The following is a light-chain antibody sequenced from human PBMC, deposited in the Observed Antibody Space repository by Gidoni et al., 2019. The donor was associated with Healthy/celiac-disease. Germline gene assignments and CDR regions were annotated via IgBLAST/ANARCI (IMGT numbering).Light chain of an antibody. V-gene: IGKV3-20*01. CDR2: GAS. J-gene: IGKJ4*01. CDR3: QQYGSSPLT. CDR1: QSVSSSY. Sequence: IVLTQSPGTLSLSPGERATLSCRASQSVSSSYLAWYQQKPGQAPRLLIYGASSMATGIPDRFSGSGSVTDFTLTISRLEPEDFAVYYCQQYGSSPLTFGGGTKVEIK.